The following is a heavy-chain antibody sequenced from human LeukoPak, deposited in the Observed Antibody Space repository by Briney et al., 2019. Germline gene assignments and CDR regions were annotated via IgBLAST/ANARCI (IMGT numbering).Heavy chain of an antibody. CDR1: GGSISSYY. CDR3: ARAKYCGGDCYPRFDP. V-gene: IGHV4-59*01. Sequence: SETLSLTCTVSGGSISSYYWSWIRQPPGKGLEWIGYIYYSGSTNYNPSLKSRVTISVDTSKNQFSLKLSSVTAADTAVYYCARAKYCGGDCYPRFDPWGQGTLVTVSP. D-gene: IGHD2-21*02. CDR2: IYYSGST. J-gene: IGHJ5*02.